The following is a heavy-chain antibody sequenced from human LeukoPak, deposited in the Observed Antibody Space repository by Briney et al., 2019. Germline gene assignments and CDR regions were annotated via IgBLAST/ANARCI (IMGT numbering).Heavy chain of an antibody. V-gene: IGHV3-23*01. CDR3: AEDLYSSSWFSTGDY. Sequence: GGSLRLSCAASGFTFSNYAMTWVRQAPGKGLEWVSGMSGTSGNTYYADSVKGRFTISRDNSKNTLYLQMNSLRAEDTAVYYCAEDLYSSSWFSTGDYWGQGTLVTVSS. D-gene: IGHD6-13*01. J-gene: IGHJ4*02. CDR2: MSGTSGNT. CDR1: GFTFSNYA.